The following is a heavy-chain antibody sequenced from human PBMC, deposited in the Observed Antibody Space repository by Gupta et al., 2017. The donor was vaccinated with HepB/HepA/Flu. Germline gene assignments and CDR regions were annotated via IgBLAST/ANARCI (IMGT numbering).Heavy chain of an antibody. Sequence: EVQVLESGGGLVQPGGSLRLYCAASGFTLRNYAMSWVRQAPGKGLEWVSDISGSGGTTYNTDSVKGRFTISRDNSKNTLYLQMNSLRAEDTAVYYCAKGNSGSKYYYYMDVWGKGTTVTVSS. J-gene: IGHJ6*03. CDR3: AKGNSGSKYYYYMDV. CDR2: ISGSGGTT. D-gene: IGHD1-26*01. V-gene: IGHV3-23*01. CDR1: GFTLRNYA.